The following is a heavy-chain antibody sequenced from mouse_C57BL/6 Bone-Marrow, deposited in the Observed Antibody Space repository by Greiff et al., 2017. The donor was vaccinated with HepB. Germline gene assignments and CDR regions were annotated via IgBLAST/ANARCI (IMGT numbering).Heavy chain of an antibody. CDR1: GYSFTGYF. V-gene: IGHV1-20*01. Sequence: EVQLQQSGPELVKPGDSVKISCKASGYSFTGYFMSWVMQSHGKSLEWIGRINPYNGDTFYNQKFKGKATLTVDKSSSTAHMELRSLTSEDSAVYYCARRGLLRYAMDYWGQGTSVTVSS. D-gene: IGHD3-2*02. J-gene: IGHJ4*01. CDR2: INPYNGDT. CDR3: ARRGLLRYAMDY.